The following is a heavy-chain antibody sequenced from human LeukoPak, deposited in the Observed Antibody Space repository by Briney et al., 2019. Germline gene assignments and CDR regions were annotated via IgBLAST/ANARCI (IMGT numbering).Heavy chain of an antibody. CDR2: IYTSGST. V-gene: IGHV4-4*07. CDR1: GVSISSCY. CDR3: ASITGTIWYYYGMDV. Sequence: PSETLSLTCTVSGVSISSCYWSWIRQPAGKGLEWIGRIYTSGSTNYNPPLKSRVTMSVDTSKNQFSLKLSSVTAADTAVYYCASITGTIWYYYGMDVWGQGTTVTVSS. D-gene: IGHD1-7*01. J-gene: IGHJ6*02.